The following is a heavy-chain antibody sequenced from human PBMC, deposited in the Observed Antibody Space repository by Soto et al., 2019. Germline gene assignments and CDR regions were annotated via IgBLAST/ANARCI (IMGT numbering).Heavy chain of an antibody. J-gene: IGHJ4*02. CDR2: IYYSGST. Sequence: SETLSLTCTVSGGSISSYYWSWIRQPQGKGLEWIGYIYYSGSTNYNPSLKSRVTISVDTSKNQFSLKLSSVTAADTAVYYCARHYGDFDYWGQGTLVTVSS. CDR3: ARHYGDFDY. CDR1: GGSISSYY. V-gene: IGHV4-59*01. D-gene: IGHD4-17*01.